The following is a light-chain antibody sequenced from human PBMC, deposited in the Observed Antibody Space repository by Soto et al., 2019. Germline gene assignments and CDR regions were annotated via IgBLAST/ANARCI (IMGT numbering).Light chain of an antibody. CDR2: GAS. CDR1: QSVSSSY. CDR3: QQYGSSPRT. Sequence: EIVLTQSPGTLSLSPGERATLSCRASQSVSSSYLAWYQLKPGQAPRLLIYGASSRATGIPDRSSGSGSGTDFTLTISRLDPEDFAVYFCQQYGSSPRTFGQGTKVDI. V-gene: IGKV3-20*01. J-gene: IGKJ1*01.